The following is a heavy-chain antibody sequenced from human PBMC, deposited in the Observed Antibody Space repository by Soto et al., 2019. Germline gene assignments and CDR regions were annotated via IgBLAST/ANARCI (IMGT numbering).Heavy chain of an antibody. V-gene: IGHV4-4*02. Sequence: PSETLSLTCAVSGGSISSSNWWSWVRQPPGKGLEWIGEIYHSGGTNYNPSLKSRVTISVDKSKNQFSLKLSSVTAANTAVYYCARDSVAVAGPPFDYWGQGTLVTVSS. J-gene: IGHJ4*02. CDR3: ARDSVAVAGPPFDY. CDR2: IYHSGGT. D-gene: IGHD6-19*01. CDR1: GGSISSSNW.